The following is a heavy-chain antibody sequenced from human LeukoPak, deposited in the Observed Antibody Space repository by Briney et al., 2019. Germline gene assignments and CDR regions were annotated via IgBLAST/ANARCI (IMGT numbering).Heavy chain of an antibody. CDR3: AKAGYTSSWPFDY. J-gene: IGHJ4*02. V-gene: IGHV3-53*01. D-gene: IGHD6-13*01. CDR2: IYSGGAT. CDR1: GFTFSGYW. Sequence: PGGSLRLSCAASGFTFSGYWMHWVRQAPGKGLEWVSGIYSGGATYYADSVKGRFTISRDNSKNTLYLQMNSLRADDTALYYCAKAGYTSSWPFDYWGQGTLVTVSS.